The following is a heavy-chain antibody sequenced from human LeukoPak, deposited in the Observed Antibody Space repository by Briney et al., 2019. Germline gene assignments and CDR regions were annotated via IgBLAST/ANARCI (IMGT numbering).Heavy chain of an antibody. J-gene: IGHJ4*02. CDR2: IYSGGST. CDR1: GFTFSSHW. D-gene: IGHD6-19*01. Sequence: GGSLRLSCADSGFTFSSHWMHWVRQAPGKGLEWVSVIYSGGSTYYTDSVKGRFTISRDNSKNTLYLQMNSLRAEDTAVYYCASSGVFPHNPLDYWGQGTLVTVSS. CDR3: ASSGVFPHNPLDY. V-gene: IGHV3-53*01.